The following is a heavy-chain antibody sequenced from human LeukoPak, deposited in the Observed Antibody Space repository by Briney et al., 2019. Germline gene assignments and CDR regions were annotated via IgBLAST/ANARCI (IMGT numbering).Heavy chain of an antibody. CDR1: GFTFSSYG. CDR2: ISYDGSNK. J-gene: IGHJ6*02. Sequence: GGSLRLSCAASGFTFSSYGMHWVRQAPGKGLEWVAVISYDGSNKYYADSVKGRFTISRENAKNSLYLQMNSLRAGDTAVYYCARATSGLDVWGQGTTVTVSS. CDR3: ARATSGLDV. V-gene: IGHV3-30*03.